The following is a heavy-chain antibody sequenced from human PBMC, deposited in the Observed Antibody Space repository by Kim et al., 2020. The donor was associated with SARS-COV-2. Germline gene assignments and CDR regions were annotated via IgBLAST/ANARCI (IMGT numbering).Heavy chain of an antibody. V-gene: IGHV1-18*01. CDR3: ARDQGYFDWYWDY. J-gene: IGHJ4*02. Sequence: QKLQGRVTMTTDTSTSTAYMERRSLRSDDTAVYYCARDQGYFDWYWDYWGQGTLVTVSS. D-gene: IGHD3-9*01.